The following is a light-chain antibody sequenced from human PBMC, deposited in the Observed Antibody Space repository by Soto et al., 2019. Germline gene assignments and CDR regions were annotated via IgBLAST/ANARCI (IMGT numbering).Light chain of an antibody. CDR2: EVS. CDR3: ASYTTSSAVVV. Sequence: QSVLTQPPSVSASPGQSVTISCTGTSSDVGSYDRVSWYQQPPGTAPKLMIYEVSNRPSGVPDRFSGSKSGNTASLTISGLQAEDEADYFCASYTTSSAVVVFGGGTKLTVL. V-gene: IGLV2-18*02. J-gene: IGLJ2*01. CDR1: SSDVGSYDR.